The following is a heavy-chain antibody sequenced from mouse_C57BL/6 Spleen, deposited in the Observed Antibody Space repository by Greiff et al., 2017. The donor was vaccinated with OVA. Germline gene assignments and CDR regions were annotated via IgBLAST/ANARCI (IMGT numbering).Heavy chain of an antibody. CDR2: ISSGGSYT. D-gene: IGHD1-1*01. V-gene: IGHV5-6*01. Sequence: EVKLMESGGDLVKPGGSLKLSCAASGFTFSSYGMSWVRQTPDKRLEWVATISSGGSYTYYPDNVKGRFTISRDNAKNTLYLQMSSLKSEDTAMYYCARHDISYWYFDVWGTGTTVTVSS. J-gene: IGHJ1*03. CDR1: GFTFSSYG. CDR3: ARHDISYWYFDV.